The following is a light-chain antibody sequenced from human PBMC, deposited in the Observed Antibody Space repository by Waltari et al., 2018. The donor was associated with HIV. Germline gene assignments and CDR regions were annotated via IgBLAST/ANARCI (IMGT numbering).Light chain of an antibody. CDR1: SSHIGTHY. V-gene: IGLV1-51*02. J-gene: IGLJ2*01. CDR2: ENN. CDR3: ETWDTSLSALV. Sequence: QSVLTQPPSVSAAPAPQVTISCPGNSSHIGTHYVSRYQQSPGTAPKLLIFENNQRPSGIPDRFSGSKSGTSATLGISGLQTGDEADYYCETWDTSLSALVFGGGTKLTVL.